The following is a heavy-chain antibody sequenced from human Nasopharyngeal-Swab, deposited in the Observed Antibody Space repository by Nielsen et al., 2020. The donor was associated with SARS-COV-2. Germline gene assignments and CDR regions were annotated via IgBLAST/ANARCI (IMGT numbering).Heavy chain of an antibody. Sequence: GESLKISCVASGFTYEYGMNWVRQAPGKGLEWVSVIWYDGSKKFYAESVKGRFSISRDESKNTVYLQMSSLRVEDTAVYYCVSAGSIEYWGPGTLVTVSS. CDR3: VSAGSIEY. J-gene: IGHJ4*02. V-gene: IGHV3-33*01. D-gene: IGHD3-10*01. CDR2: IWYDGSKK. CDR1: GFTYEYG.